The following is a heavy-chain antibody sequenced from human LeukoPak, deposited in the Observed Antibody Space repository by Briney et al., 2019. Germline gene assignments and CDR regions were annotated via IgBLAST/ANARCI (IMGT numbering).Heavy chain of an antibody. D-gene: IGHD3-3*01. Sequence: SVKVSCKASGGTFSSYAISWVRQAPGQGLEWMGGIIPIFGTANYAQKFQGGVTMTEDTSTDTAYMELSSLRSEDTAVYYCARRLRFLEWTHNWFDPWGQGTLVTVSS. J-gene: IGHJ5*02. CDR2: IIPIFGTA. CDR3: ARRLRFLEWTHNWFDP. V-gene: IGHV1-69*06. CDR1: GGTFSSYA.